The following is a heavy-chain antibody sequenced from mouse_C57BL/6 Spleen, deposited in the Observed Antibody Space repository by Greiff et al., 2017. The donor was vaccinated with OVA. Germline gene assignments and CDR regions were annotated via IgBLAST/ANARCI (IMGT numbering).Heavy chain of an antibody. CDR3: NRWGSSPQYYAMDY. D-gene: IGHD1-1*01. CDR2: IDPETGGT. Sequence: QVQLQQSGAELVRPGASVTLSCKASGYTFTDYEMHWVKQTPVHGLEWIGAIDPETGGTAYNQKFKGKAILTADKSSSTAYMELRSLPSEDSAVYYCNRWGSSPQYYAMDYWGQGTSVTVSS. J-gene: IGHJ4*01. V-gene: IGHV1-15*01. CDR1: GYTFTDYE.